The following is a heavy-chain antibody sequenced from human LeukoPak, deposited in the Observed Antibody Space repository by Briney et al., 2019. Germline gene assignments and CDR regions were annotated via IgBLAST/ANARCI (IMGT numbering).Heavy chain of an antibody. D-gene: IGHD3-10*01. CDR2: ISYDGSEK. Sequence: GGSLRLSCAASGFTFSSHGMHWVRQAPGKGLEWVAVISYDGSEKYYADSVKGRFTISRDNSMNTLYLQMNSLRAEDTAVYYCARGRAGNYYNHNDYWGQGTLVTVSS. V-gene: IGHV3-30*03. CDR3: ARGRAGNYYNHNDY. CDR1: GFTFSSHG. J-gene: IGHJ4*01.